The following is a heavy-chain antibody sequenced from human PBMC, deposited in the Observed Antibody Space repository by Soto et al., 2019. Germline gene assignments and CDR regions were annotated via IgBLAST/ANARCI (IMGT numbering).Heavy chain of an antibody. CDR1: GFTVSTYG. CDR2: ISRDGGTK. V-gene: IGHV3-30*03. Sequence: QVQLVESGGGVVQPGRSLRLSCAVSGFTVSTYGMHWVRQAPGKGLEWVAVISRDGGTKYYADSVEGRFTISRDNSRNTLFLEMNSLRGDEMAVYYCTGEVASGYWGQGTLVTVSS. CDR3: TGEVASGY. D-gene: IGHD2-8*02. J-gene: IGHJ4*02.